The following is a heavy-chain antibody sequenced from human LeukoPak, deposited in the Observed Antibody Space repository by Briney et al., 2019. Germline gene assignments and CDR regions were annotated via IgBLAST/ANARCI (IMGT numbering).Heavy chain of an antibody. Sequence: KPSETLSLTCTVSGGSISSGSYYWSWIRQPAGKGLEWIGRIYTSGSTNYNPSLKSRVTISVDTSKNQFSLKLSSVTAADTAVYYCARSWYYYVAFDIWGQGTMVTVSS. CDR3: ARSWYYYVAFDI. J-gene: IGHJ3*02. CDR1: GGSISSGSYY. CDR2: IYTSGST. V-gene: IGHV4-61*02. D-gene: IGHD3-10*02.